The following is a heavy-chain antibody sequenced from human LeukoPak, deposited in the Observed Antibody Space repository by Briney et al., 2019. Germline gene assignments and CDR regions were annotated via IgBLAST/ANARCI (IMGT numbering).Heavy chain of an antibody. D-gene: IGHD3-10*01. CDR2: INPDTSEI. Sequence: PGGSLRLSCEASGFTFSSSWMSWVRQGPGKGLEWVASINPDTSEIHYVDAVRGRFTISRDNAKNSLYLQMSSLRADDTALYYCVRSHHPGGWFDPWGQGTLVTVSS. J-gene: IGHJ5*02. CDR3: VRSHHPGGWFDP. V-gene: IGHV3-7*01. CDR1: GFTFSSSW.